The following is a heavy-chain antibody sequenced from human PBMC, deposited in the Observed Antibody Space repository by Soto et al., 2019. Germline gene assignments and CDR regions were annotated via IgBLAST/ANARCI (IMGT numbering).Heavy chain of an antibody. D-gene: IGHD2-15*01. J-gene: IGHJ6*02. CDR3: ARDGSHSGYYYYGMDV. Sequence: ASVKVSCKASGYTFTSYAMHWVRQAPGQRLEWMGWISAYNGNTNYSQKLQGRVTMTTDTSTSTAYMELRSLRSDDTAVYYCARDGSHSGYYYYGMDVWGQGTTVTVSS. CDR2: ISAYNGNT. CDR1: GYTFTSYA. V-gene: IGHV1-18*01.